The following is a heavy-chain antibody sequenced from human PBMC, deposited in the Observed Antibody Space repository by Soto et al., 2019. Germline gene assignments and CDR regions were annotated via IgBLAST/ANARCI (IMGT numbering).Heavy chain of an antibody. D-gene: IGHD4-17*01. CDR2: IYYSGST. V-gene: IGHV4-59*01. Sequence: SETLSLTCTVSGGSISSYYWSWIRQPPGKGLEWIGYIYYSGSTNYNPSLKSRVTISVDTSKNQFSLKLSSVTAADTAVYYCARALTTVVIGDYYYGMDVWGQGTTVTVSS. CDR3: ARALTTVVIGDYYYGMDV. CDR1: GGSISSYY. J-gene: IGHJ6*02.